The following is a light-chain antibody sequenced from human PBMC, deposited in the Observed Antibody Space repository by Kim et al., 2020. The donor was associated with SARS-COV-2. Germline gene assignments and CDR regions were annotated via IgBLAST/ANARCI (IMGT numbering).Light chain of an antibody. CDR1: HIVSSSY. J-gene: IGKJ4*01. CDR3: QQYGSSPLT. CDR2: GAS. Sequence: EIVLTQSPGTLSLSPWERATLSCRASHIVSSSYLAWYQQKPGQAPRLLIYGASSRATGIPDRFSGSGSGTDFTLTISRLEPEDFAVYYCQQYGSSPLTFGGGTKVDIK. V-gene: IGKV3-20*01.